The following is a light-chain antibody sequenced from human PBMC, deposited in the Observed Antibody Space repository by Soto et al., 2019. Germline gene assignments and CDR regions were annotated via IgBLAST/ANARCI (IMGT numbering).Light chain of an antibody. CDR1: LSVSVY. V-gene: IGKV3-11*01. J-gene: IGKJ1*01. Sequence: VVLTQSPATLSLSPGERATLSCRTSLSVSVYLDWYQQKPGQAPRLLISDASNRATGIPARFSGSGSGTDFTLTISRLEAEDFAVYFCYQYDSSPWTFGQGTKVDIK. CDR2: DAS. CDR3: YQYDSSPWT.